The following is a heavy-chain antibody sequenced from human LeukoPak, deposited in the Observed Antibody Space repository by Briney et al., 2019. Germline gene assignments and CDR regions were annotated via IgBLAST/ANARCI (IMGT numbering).Heavy chain of an antibody. V-gene: IGHV6-1*01. J-gene: IGHJ4*02. Sequence: SRTLSLTCAISGDSVSSNSAAWNWIRQSPSRGLEWLGRTYYRSKWYNDYAVSMKSRISINPDTSKDQLSLQLNSVTPEDTAVYYCARDAGSGWSSFDYWGQGTLVTVSS. D-gene: IGHD6-19*01. CDR1: GDSVSSNSAA. CDR3: ARDAGSGWSSFDY. CDR2: TYYRSKWYN.